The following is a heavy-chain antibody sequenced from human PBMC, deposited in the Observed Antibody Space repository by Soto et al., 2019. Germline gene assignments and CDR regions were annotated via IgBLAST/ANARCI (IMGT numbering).Heavy chain of an antibody. CDR2: ISGSGGST. D-gene: IGHD3-22*01. Sequence: EVQLLESGGGLVQPGGSLRLSCAASGFTFSSYAMSWVRQAPGKGLEWVSAISGSGGSTYYADSVKRRFTISRDNPKNKLYLQKNHLRAEDSAVYYCAKDGVERFYGSSDHEYYFDLWGQGTLVTESS. CDR1: GFTFSSYA. CDR3: AKDGVERFYGSSDHEYYFDL. V-gene: IGHV3-23*01. J-gene: IGHJ4*02.